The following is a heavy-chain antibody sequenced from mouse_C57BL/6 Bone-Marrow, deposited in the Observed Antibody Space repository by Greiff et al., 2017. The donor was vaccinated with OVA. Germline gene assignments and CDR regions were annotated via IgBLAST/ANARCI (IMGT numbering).Heavy chain of an antibody. Sequence: EVQLKQSGPELVKPGASVKMSCKASGYTFTDYCMNWVKQSPGKSLEWIGDINPKNGGTSYNQKFKGKATLTVDKSSSTAYMELRSLTSEVSSFYYCARLRYYFDYWGKGTTLTVSA. J-gene: IGHJ2*01. CDR2: INPKNGGT. D-gene: IGHD1-1*01. CDR3: ARLRYYFDY. V-gene: IGHV1-26*01. CDR1: GYTFTDYC.